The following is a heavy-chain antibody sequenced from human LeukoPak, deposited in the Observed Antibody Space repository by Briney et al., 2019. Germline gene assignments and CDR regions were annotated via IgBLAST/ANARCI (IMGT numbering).Heavy chain of an antibody. CDR1: GFTFRDYW. J-gene: IGHJ4*02. CDR2: INTEGTST. Sequence: GGSLRLSCAASGFTFRDYWMRCVRQVPGKGLEWVSRINTEGTSTSNADSVKGRFTISRDNAKNSLYLQMNSLRAEDTALYYCARGNSGSYYGFNYFDYWGQGTLVTVSS. V-gene: IGHV3-74*01. D-gene: IGHD1-26*01. CDR3: ARGNSGSYYGFNYFDY.